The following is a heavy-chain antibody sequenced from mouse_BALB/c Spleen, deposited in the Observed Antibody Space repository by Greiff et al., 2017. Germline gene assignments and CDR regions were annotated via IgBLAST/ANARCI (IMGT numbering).Heavy chain of an antibody. J-gene: IGHJ4*01. Sequence: QVKLKESGPGLVAPSQSLSITCTVSGFSLNSYGVSWVRQPPGKGLEWLGVIWGDGSTNYHSALISRLRINKDNSKSQVFLKLKSLQTDDTAKYYCAKPLYYGYHYAMDYWGQGTSVTVSA. D-gene: IGHD1-2*01. CDR3: AKPLYYGYHYAMDY. V-gene: IGHV2-3*01. CDR1: GFSLNSYG. CDR2: IWGDGST.